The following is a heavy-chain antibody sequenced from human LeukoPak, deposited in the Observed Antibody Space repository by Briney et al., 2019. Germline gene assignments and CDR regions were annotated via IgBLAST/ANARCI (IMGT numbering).Heavy chain of an antibody. J-gene: IGHJ4*02. Sequence: SETLSLTCTVSGGSISSYYWSWIRQPAGKGLEWIGRIYTSGSTNYNPSLKSRVTMSVDTSKNQFSLKLSSVTAADTAVYYCARGRNYGSGSFPFDYWGQGTLVTVSS. CDR3: ARGRNYGSGSFPFDY. D-gene: IGHD3-10*01. V-gene: IGHV4-4*07. CDR1: GGSISSYY. CDR2: IYTSGST.